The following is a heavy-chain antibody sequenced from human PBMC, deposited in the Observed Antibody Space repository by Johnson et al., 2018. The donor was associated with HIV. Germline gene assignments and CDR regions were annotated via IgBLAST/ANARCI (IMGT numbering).Heavy chain of an antibody. CDR1: GFTFSSYG. J-gene: IGHJ3*02. CDR3: ARGRPDDYGGNADGAFDI. CDR2: IWYDGSNK. V-gene: IGHV3-33*08. Sequence: QVQLLESGGGVVRPGGSLRLSCAASGFTFSSYGMHWVRQAPGKGLEWVAVIWYDGSNKYYADSVKGRFTISRDNSKNTLYLQMNSLRAEDTAVYCCARGRPDDYGGNADGAFDIWGQVTMVTVSS. D-gene: IGHD4-23*01.